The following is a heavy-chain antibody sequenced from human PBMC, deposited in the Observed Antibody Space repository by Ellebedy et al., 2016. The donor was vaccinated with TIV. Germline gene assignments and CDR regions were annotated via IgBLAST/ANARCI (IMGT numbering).Heavy chain of an antibody. CDR2: IDWDDDK. J-gene: IGHJ4*02. Sequence: SGPTLVKPTQTLTLTCTFSGFSQQKRRMCVSWIRQPPGKALEWLARIDWDDDKHYSTSLKTRLTISKDTSKNQVVLTMTNMDPVDTATYYCARTRYNWNDYWGQGTLVTVSS. D-gene: IGHD1-1*01. CDR1: GFSQQKRRMC. CDR3: ARTRYNWNDY. V-gene: IGHV2-70*11.